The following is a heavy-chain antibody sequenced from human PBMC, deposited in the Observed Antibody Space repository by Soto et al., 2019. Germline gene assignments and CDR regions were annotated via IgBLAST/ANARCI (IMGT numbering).Heavy chain of an antibody. D-gene: IGHD2-15*01. V-gene: IGHV1-24*01. CDR3: ATDRSCSGGSCYTPGGAFDI. CDR2: FDPEDGET. J-gene: IGHJ3*02. Sequence: GASVKVSCKVSGYTLTELSMHWVRQAPGKGLEWMGGFDPEDGETIYAQKFQGRVTMTEDTSTDTAYMELSSLRSEDTAVYYCATDRSCSGGSCYTPGGAFDIWGQGTMVTVS. CDR1: GYTLTELS.